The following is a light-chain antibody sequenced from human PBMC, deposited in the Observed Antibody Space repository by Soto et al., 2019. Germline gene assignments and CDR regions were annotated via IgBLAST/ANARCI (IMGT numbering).Light chain of an antibody. Sequence: GDRVTITCRASQSISSWLAWYQQKPGKAPKFLIYDASNLESGVPSRFSGSGSGTEFTLTISSLQPDDFATYYCQQSYSTITFGQGTRLEIK. V-gene: IGKV1-5*01. CDR3: QQSYSTIT. CDR2: DAS. J-gene: IGKJ5*01. CDR1: QSISSW.